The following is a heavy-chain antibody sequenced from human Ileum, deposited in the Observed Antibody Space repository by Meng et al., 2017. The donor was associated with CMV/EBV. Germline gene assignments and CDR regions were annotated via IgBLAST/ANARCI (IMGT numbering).Heavy chain of an antibody. CDR2: INADGSSI. V-gene: IGHV3-74*01. D-gene: IGHD4-17*01. J-gene: IGHJ4*02. CDR1: EFTFSGHW. Sequence: CAASEFTFSGHWMHWVRQAPGKGLVWVSRINADGSSINYADSVKGRFTISRDNAKNTLYLQMSSLSTEDTAVYYCTRGVNAAYGLFDYWGQGALVTVSS. CDR3: TRGVNAAYGLFDY.